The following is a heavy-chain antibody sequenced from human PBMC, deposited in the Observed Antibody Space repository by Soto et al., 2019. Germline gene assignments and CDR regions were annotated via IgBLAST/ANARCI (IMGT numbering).Heavy chain of an antibody. Sequence: ASVKVSCKASGYTFTIYDINWVRQATGQGLEWMGWISAYNGNTNYAQKLQGRVTMTTDTSTSTAYMELRSLRSDDTAVYYCARCGSGYCDAFDIWGQGTMVTVSS. CDR1: GYTFTIYD. V-gene: IGHV1-18*01. J-gene: IGHJ3*02. CDR2: ISAYNGNT. D-gene: IGHD3-22*01. CDR3: ARCGSGYCDAFDI.